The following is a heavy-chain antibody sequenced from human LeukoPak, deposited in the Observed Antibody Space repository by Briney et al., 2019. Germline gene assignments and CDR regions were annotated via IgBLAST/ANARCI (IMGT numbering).Heavy chain of an antibody. V-gene: IGHV4-59*01. Sequence: PSETLSLTCTVSGGSISSYYWSWIRQPPGKGLEWIGYIYYSGSTNYNPSLKSRVTISVDTSKNQFSLKLSSVTAADTAVYYCARYPYQYYFDYWGQGTLATVSS. CDR2: IYYSGST. J-gene: IGHJ4*02. D-gene: IGHD3-9*01. CDR3: ARYPYQYYFDY. CDR1: GGSISSYY.